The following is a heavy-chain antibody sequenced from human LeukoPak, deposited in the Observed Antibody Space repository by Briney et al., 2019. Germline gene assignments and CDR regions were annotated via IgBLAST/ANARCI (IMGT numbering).Heavy chain of an antibody. CDR3: ARDIWFGEFIYYYYGMDV. V-gene: IGHV3-7*01. CDR1: GFTFSSYW. J-gene: IGHJ6*02. Sequence: GGSLRLSCAASGFTFSSYWMSWVRQAPGKGLEWVANIKQDGSEKYYVDSVKGRFTISRDNAKNSLYLQMNSLRAEDTAVYYCARDIWFGEFIYYYYGMDVWGQGTMVTVSS. D-gene: IGHD3-10*01. CDR2: IKQDGSEK.